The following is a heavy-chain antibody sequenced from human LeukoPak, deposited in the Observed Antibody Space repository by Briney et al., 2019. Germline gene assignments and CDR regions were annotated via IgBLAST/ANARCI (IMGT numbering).Heavy chain of an antibody. D-gene: IGHD5-18*01. CDR2: IYPADAET. J-gene: IGHJ4*02. CDR1: GYTFTSYW. Sequence: GESLKISCKGSGYTFTSYWIGWVRQMPGKGLEWMGIIYPADAETRYSPSFQGQVTISADKSTSTAYLQWSSLRASDTAIYYCARLLIAMTDCWGQGTLVTVSS. CDR3: ARLLIAMTDC. V-gene: IGHV5-51*01.